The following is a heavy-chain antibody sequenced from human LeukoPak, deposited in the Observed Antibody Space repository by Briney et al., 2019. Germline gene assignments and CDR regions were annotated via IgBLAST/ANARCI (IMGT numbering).Heavy chain of an antibody. CDR1: GGSISSHY. Sequence: SETLSLTCTVSGGSISSHYWSWIRQPPGKGLEWIGYIYYSGSTNYNPSLKSRVTISVDTSKNQFSLKLSSVTAADTAVYYCARHWSGYDYSPLTLDYWGQGTLVTVSS. J-gene: IGHJ4*02. CDR2: IYYSGST. D-gene: IGHD5-12*01. V-gene: IGHV4-59*08. CDR3: ARHWSGYDYSPLTLDY.